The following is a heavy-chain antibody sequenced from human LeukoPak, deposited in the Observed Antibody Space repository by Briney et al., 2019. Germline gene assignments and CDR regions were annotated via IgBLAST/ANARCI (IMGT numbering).Heavy chain of an antibody. J-gene: IGHJ5*02. CDR2: INLSGGST. CDR1: GYTFTSYY. Sequence: GASVKVSCXASGYTFTSYYMHWVRQAPGQGLEWMGIINLSGGSTSYAQKFQGRVTMTRDTSTSTVYMGLSSLRSEDTAVYYCARSHYGFWSGSLNWFDPWGQGTLVTVSS. V-gene: IGHV1-46*01. CDR3: ARSHYGFWSGSLNWFDP. D-gene: IGHD3-3*01.